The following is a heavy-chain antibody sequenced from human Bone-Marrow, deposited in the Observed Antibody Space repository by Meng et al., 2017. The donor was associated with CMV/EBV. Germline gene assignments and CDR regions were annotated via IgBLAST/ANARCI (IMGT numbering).Heavy chain of an antibody. Sequence: ASVKVSCKASGYTFTSYGISWVRQAPGQGLEWMGWISAYNGNTNYAQKLQGRVTMTTDTSTSTAYMELRSLRSDDTAVYYCARDRLGATVERYYYYGMDVWGQGTTVTVSS. CDR2: ISAYNGNT. CDR1: GYTFTSYG. J-gene: IGHJ6*02. V-gene: IGHV1-18*01. D-gene: IGHD1-26*01. CDR3: ARDRLGATVERYYYYGMDV.